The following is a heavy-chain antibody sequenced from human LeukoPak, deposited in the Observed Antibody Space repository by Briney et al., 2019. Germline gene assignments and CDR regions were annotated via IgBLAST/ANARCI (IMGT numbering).Heavy chain of an antibody. V-gene: IGHV1-69*04. CDR3: ARDRAHCSGGSRYFDY. D-gene: IGHD2-15*01. CDR2: IIPILGIA. J-gene: IGHJ4*02. CDR1: GGTFSSYA. Sequence: ASVKVSCKASGGTFSSYAISWVRQAPGQGLEWMGRIIPILGIANYAQKFQGRVTITADKSTSTAYMELSSLRSEDTAVYYCARDRAHCSGGSRYFDYWGQGTLVTVSS.